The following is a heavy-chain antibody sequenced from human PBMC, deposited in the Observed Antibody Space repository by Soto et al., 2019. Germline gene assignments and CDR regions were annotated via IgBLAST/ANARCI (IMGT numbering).Heavy chain of an antibody. CDR1: GFTFSSYA. V-gene: IGHV3-30-3*01. J-gene: IGHJ4*02. Sequence: PGGSLRLSCAASGFTFSSYAMHWVRQAPGKGLEWVAVISYDGSNKYYADSVKGRFTISRDNSKNTLYLQMNSLRAEDTAVYYCARDPTTVVTPPNPVIDYWGQGT. CDR2: ISYDGSNK. D-gene: IGHD4-17*01. CDR3: ARDPTTVVTPPNPVIDY.